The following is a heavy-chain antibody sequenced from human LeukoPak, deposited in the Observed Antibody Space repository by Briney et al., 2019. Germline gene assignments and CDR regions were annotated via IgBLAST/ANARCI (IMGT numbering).Heavy chain of an antibody. J-gene: IGHJ2*01. D-gene: IGHD4-17*01. Sequence: GGSLRLSCAASGFTFSSYWMHWVRQAPGKGLVWVSRIDTDGSFTSYADSVRGRFTISRDNAKNTLYLQMSSLRAEDTAVYYCAKETLTTWDLIGYFDLWGRGTLVTVSS. CDR2: IDTDGSFT. V-gene: IGHV3-74*01. CDR1: GFTFSSYW. CDR3: AKETLTTWDLIGYFDL.